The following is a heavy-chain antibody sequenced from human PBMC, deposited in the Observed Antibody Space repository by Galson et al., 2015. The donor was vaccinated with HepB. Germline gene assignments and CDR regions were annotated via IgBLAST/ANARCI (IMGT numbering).Heavy chain of an antibody. J-gene: IGHJ5*02. CDR3: ARDSSNGWYKMGWFDP. D-gene: IGHD6-19*01. V-gene: IGHV3-33*01. Sequence: SLRLSCAASGFGFSRHGMHWVRQAPGKELEWVAVIWHDGSNKYYTESVKGRFTISRDNSKNTLYLQMNSLRAEYTAMYYCARDSSNGWYKMGWFDPWGQGTLVTGSS. CDR2: IWHDGSNK. CDR1: GFGFSRHG.